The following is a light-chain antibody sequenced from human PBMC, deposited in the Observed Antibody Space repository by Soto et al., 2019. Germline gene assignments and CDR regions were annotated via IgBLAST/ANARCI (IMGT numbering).Light chain of an antibody. CDR1: SSDVGGYDR. Sequence: QSVLTQPPSVSGSPGQSVTISCTGTSSDVGGYDRVSWYQKPPGTAPKLVIYEVSNRPSGVPDRFSGSKSGNTASLTISGLQAEDEADYYCSLHNRSSTYVFGTGTKVTV. CDR3: SLHNRSSTYV. CDR2: EVS. J-gene: IGLJ1*01. V-gene: IGLV2-18*01.